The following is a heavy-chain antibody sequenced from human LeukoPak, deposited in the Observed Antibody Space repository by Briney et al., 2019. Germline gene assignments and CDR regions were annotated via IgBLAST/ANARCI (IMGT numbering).Heavy chain of an antibody. J-gene: IGHJ4*02. CDR1: GFTFSNAW. V-gene: IGHV3-15*01. CDR2: IKSTTDGGTT. CDR3: TTRGDDYVSGSYRRFDY. Sequence: GGSLRLSCAASGFTFSNAWMSWVRQAPGKGLEWVGRIKSTTDGGTTDYAAPVKGRFTISRDDSKNTLYLQMNSLKTEDTAVYYCTTRGDDYVSGSYRRFDYWGQGTLVTVSS. D-gene: IGHD3-16*02.